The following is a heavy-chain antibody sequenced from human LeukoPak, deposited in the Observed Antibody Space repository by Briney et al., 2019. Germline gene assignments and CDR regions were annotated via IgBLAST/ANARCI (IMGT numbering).Heavy chain of an antibody. D-gene: IGHD3-22*01. CDR3: ARHFTDPYTYYYDSSGYDGKSYYFDY. V-gene: IGHV4-59*08. Sequence: SETLSLTCTVSGGSISSYYWSWIRQPPGKGLEWIGYIYYSGSTNYNPSLKSRVTISVDTSKNQFSLKLSSVTAADTAVYYCARHFTDPYTYYYDSSGYDGKSYYFDYWGQGTLVTVSS. CDR1: GGSISSYY. J-gene: IGHJ4*02. CDR2: IYYSGST.